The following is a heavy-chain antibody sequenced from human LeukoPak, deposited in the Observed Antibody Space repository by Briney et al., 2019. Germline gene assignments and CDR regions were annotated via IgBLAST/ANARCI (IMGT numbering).Heavy chain of an antibody. CDR2: IYTSGST. CDR1: GGSISSYY. J-gene: IGHJ5*02. CDR3: ARDYNWDFFFDP. D-gene: IGHD1-7*01. Sequence: SETLSLTCTVSGGSISSYYWSWIRQPPGKGLEWIGYIYTSGSTNYNPSLKSRVTISVDTSKNQFSLKLSSVTAADTAVYYCARDYNWDFFFDPWGQGTLVTVSS. V-gene: IGHV4-4*09.